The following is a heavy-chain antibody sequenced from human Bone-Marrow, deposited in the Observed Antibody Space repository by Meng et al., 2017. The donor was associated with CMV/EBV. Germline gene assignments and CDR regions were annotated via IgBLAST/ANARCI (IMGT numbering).Heavy chain of an antibody. J-gene: IGHJ3*02. CDR1: GYTFTSYG. CDR3: ARILSGWPNDAFDI. CDR2: ISAYNGNT. Sequence: ASVKVSCKASGYTFTSYGISWVRQAPGQGLEWMGWISAYNGNTNYAQKLQGRVTMTTDTSTSTAYMELRSLRSDDTAVYYCARILSGWPNDAFDIWGQGTMVTGSS. V-gene: IGHV1-18*01. D-gene: IGHD6-19*01.